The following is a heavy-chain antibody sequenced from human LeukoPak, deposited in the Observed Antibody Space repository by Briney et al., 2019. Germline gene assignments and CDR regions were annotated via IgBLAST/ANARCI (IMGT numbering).Heavy chain of an antibody. V-gene: IGHV1-18*01. J-gene: IGHJ5*02. D-gene: IGHD6-13*01. CDR1: GYTFSSYG. Sequence: ASVKVSCKASGYTFSSYGISWVRQAPGQGLEWMGWISGYNGNTKYTERLQGRGIMNRDTCTNTAYMELRSLRSDDTAVYYCARDFDSSSLFDPWGQGPLVTVPS. CDR2: ISGYNGNT. CDR3: ARDFDSSSLFDP.